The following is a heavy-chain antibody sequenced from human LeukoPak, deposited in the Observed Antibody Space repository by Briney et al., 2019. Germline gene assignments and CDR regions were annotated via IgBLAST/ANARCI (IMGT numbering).Heavy chain of an antibody. CDR1: GYTLTELS. Sequence: ASVKVSCKVSGYTLTELSMHWVRQAPGQGLEWTGWINPNNGDTNYAQKFQGRVTMTRDTSIRTAYMELSSLRSDDTAVYYCARTRGSHISMAYLDYWGQGTLVTVSS. J-gene: IGHJ4*02. D-gene: IGHD2/OR15-2a*01. CDR3: ARTRGSHISMAYLDY. V-gene: IGHV1-2*02. CDR2: INPNNGDT.